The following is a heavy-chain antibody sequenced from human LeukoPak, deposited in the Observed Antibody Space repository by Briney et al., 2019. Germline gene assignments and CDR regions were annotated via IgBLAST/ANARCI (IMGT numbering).Heavy chain of an antibody. D-gene: IGHD6-13*01. CDR3: ARDSLSGAAAGGFDY. CDR2: IIPIFGTA. CDR1: GGTFSSYA. V-gene: IGHV1-69*05. J-gene: IGHJ4*02. Sequence: ASVKVSCKASGGTFSSYAISWVRQAPGQGLEWMGRIIPIFGTANYAQKFQGRVTMTRDTSISTAYMELSRLRSDDTAVYYCARDSLSGAAAGGFDYWGQGTLVTVSS.